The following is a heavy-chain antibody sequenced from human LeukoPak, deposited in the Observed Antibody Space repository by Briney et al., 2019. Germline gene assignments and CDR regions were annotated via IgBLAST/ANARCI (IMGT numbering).Heavy chain of an antibody. CDR1: GFTFDDYA. J-gene: IGHJ4*02. CDR3: ARESQPGYYDRSGYSDY. D-gene: IGHD3-22*01. Sequence: PGGSLRLSCAASGFTFDDYAMHWVRQAPGKGVEWVSGISWNSGSIGYADSVKGRFTISRDNAKNSLYLQMNSLRAEDTAVYYCARESQPGYYDRSGYSDYWGQGTLVTVSS. CDR2: ISWNSGSI. V-gene: IGHV3-9*01.